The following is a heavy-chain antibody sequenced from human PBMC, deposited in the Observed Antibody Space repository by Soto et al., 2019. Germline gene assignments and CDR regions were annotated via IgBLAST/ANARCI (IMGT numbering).Heavy chain of an antibody. Sequence: GASVKVSCKASGYTFTSYGISWVRQAPGQGLEWMGWISAYNGNTNYAQKLQGRVTMTTDTSTSTAYMELRSLRSDDTAVYYCARDDVGEDSDYGDYLPHMDVWGKGTTVTVSS. CDR1: GYTFTSYG. CDR2: ISAYNGNT. CDR3: ARDDVGEDSDYGDYLPHMDV. J-gene: IGHJ6*03. V-gene: IGHV1-18*01. D-gene: IGHD4-17*01.